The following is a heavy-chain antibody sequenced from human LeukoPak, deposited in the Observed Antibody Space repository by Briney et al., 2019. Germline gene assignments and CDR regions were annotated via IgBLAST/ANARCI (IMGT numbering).Heavy chain of an antibody. D-gene: IGHD6-13*01. V-gene: IGHV1-46*01. Sequence: ASVKVSCKPPVYTFTNSYIPWVRHTPGQGLECMGIISPSGGNTSYAQKVQGRVTMTRDMSTSTVYMELSSLRSEDTAVYYCARESGNSRSFDYWGQGTLVTVSS. CDR1: VYTFTNSY. J-gene: IGHJ4*02. CDR2: ISPSGGNT. CDR3: ARESGNSRSFDY.